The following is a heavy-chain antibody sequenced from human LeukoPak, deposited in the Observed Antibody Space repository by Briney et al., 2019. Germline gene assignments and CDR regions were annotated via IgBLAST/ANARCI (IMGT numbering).Heavy chain of an antibody. CDR1: GYSISSGYY. Sequence: SETLSLTCTVSGYSISSGYYWGWIRQPPGKGLEWIGSIYHSGSTYYNPSLKSRVTISVDTSKNQFSLKLSSVTAADTAVYYCARAEPRFGELHYFDYWGQGTLVTVSS. CDR3: ARAEPRFGELHYFDY. CDR2: IYHSGST. V-gene: IGHV4-38-2*02. D-gene: IGHD3-10*01. J-gene: IGHJ4*02.